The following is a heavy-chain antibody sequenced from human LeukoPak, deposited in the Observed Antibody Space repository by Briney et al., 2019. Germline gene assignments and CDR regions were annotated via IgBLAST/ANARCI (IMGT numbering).Heavy chain of an antibody. V-gene: IGHV4-39*01. CDR1: GGSISSSSYY. CDR3: ASQSVPNAFDI. CDR2: IYYSGST. Sequence: PSETLSLTCTVSGGSISSSSYYWGWIRQPPGKGLEWIGSIYYSGSTYYNPSLKSRVTISVDTSKNEFSLKLNSVTAADTAVYYCASQSVPNAFDIWGQGTMVTVSS. J-gene: IGHJ3*02. D-gene: IGHD1-1*01.